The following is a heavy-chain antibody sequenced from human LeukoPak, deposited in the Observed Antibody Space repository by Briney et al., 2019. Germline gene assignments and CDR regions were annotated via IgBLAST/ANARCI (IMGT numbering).Heavy chain of an antibody. V-gene: IGHV4-59*01. D-gene: IGHD3-22*01. CDR1: GGSISSYY. CDR3: ARGDPYYYDSSDSVDY. Sequence: PSETLSLTCTVSGGSISSYYWSWIRQPPGKGLEWIGYIYYIGSTNYNPSLKSRVTISVDTSKNQFSLNLTSVTAADTAVYYCARGDPYYYDSSDSVDYWGQGTLVTVSS. J-gene: IGHJ4*02. CDR2: IYYIGST.